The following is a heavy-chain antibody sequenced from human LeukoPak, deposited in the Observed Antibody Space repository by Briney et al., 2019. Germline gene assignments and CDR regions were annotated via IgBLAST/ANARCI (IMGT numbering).Heavy chain of an antibody. CDR1: GGSISSYY. V-gene: IGHV4-59*12. J-gene: IGHJ4*02. CDR2: IYHSGGT. D-gene: IGHD6-13*01. CDR3: ARVVSPGIAAAGTIDY. Sequence: PSETLSLTCTVSGGSISSYYWSWIRQPPGKGLEWIGYIYHSGGTYYNPSLKRRVTISVDRSKNQFSLKLSSVTAADTAVYYCARVVSPGIAAAGTIDYWGQGTLVTVSS.